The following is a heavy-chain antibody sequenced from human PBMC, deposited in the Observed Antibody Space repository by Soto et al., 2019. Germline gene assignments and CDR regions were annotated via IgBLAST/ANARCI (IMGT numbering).Heavy chain of an antibody. CDR2: ISSDVNYK. Sequence: QVQLVESGGGVVQPGRSLRLSCAASGFTFSSYALHWVRQAPGKGLDWVAVISSDVNYKYYADSVKGRFTISRDNSKNTLYLQMNSLRAEDTAVDYCARQMKRVVWLFDFWGQGTLVTVSS. CDR1: GFTFSSYA. D-gene: IGHD2-21*01. CDR3: ARQMKRVVWLFDF. J-gene: IGHJ4*02. V-gene: IGHV3-30-3*01.